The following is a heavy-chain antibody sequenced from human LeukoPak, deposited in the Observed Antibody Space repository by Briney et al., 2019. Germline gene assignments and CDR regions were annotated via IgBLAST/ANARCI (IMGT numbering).Heavy chain of an antibody. D-gene: IGHD4-17*01. V-gene: IGHV3-74*01. J-gene: IGHJ4*02. CDR2: INSDGSTT. CDR1: GFTFNNYW. CDR3: AKNRLRGDYGFALD. Sequence: TGGSLRLSCAASGFTFNNYWMHWVRQAPGKGLMWVSRINSDGSTTNYADSVKGRFTISRDNSKNSLYLQMNSLRAEDTALYYCAKNRLRGDYGFALDWGQGTLVTVSS.